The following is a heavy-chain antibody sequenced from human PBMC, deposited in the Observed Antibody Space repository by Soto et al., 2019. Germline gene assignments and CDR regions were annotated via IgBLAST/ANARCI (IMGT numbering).Heavy chain of an antibody. CDR1: GYTFTSYG. V-gene: IGHV1-18*01. J-gene: IGHJ5*02. Sequence: ASVKVSCKASGYTFTSYGISWVRQAPGQGLEWMGWISAYNGNTNYAQKLQGRVTMTTDTSTSTAYMELRSLRSDDTAVYYCARDVEQWVHSWFDPWGQGALVTVSS. D-gene: IGHD6-19*01. CDR3: ARDVEQWVHSWFDP. CDR2: ISAYNGNT.